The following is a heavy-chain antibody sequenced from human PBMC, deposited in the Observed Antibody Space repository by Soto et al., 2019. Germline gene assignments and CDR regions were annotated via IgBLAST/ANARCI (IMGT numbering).Heavy chain of an antibody. Sequence: GASVKVSCKVSGNTLTELSMHSVRQAPGKGLEWMGGFDPEDGETIYAQKFQGRVTMTEDTSTDTAYMELSSLRSEDTAVYYCATLRITIFGVVGPLNYYYYMDVWGKGTTVTVSS. CDR1: GNTLTELS. D-gene: IGHD3-3*01. CDR2: FDPEDGET. V-gene: IGHV1-24*01. CDR3: ATLRITIFGVVGPLNYYYYMDV. J-gene: IGHJ6*03.